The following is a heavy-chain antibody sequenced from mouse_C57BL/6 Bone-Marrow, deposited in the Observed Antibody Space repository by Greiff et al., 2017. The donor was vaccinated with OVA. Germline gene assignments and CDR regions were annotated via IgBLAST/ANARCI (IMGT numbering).Heavy chain of an antibody. V-gene: IGHV5-4*01. CDR1: GFTFSSYA. D-gene: IGHD1-1*01. CDR3: ARDGGIYYGSSSYIDV. CDR2: ISDGGSYT. J-gene: IGHJ1*03. Sequence: EVHLVESGGGLVKPGGSLTLSCAASGFTFSSYAMSWVRQTPEKRLEWVATISDGGSYTYYPDNVKGRFTISRDNAKNNLYLQMSHLKSEDTAMYYCARDGGIYYGSSSYIDVWGTGTTVTVSS.